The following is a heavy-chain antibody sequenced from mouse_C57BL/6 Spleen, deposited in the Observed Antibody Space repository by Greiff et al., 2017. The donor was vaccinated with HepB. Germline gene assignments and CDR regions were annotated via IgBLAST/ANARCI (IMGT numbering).Heavy chain of an antibody. CDR3: TREEGLYYYGSSPV. CDR1: GFTFSSYA. D-gene: IGHD1-1*01. J-gene: IGHJ1*03. CDR2: ISSGGDYI. Sequence: EVQLVESGEGLVKPGGSLKLSCAASGFTFSSYAMSWVRQTPEKRLEWVAYISSGGDYIYYADTVKGRFTISRDNARNTLYLQMSSLKSEDTAMYYCTREEGLYYYGSSPVWGTGTTVTVSS. V-gene: IGHV5-9-1*02.